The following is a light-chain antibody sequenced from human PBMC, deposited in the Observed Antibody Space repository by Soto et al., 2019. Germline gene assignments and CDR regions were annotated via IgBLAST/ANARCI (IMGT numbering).Light chain of an antibody. V-gene: IGKV1-39*01. CDR1: QTISSY. Sequence: DIQMTQSPSSLSASVGDRVTITCRASQTISSYLTWHQQKPGKAPKLLIYKASSLESGVASRFSGSGSGTEFTLTISSLQPEDFATYFCQQSNDCPPTFGRGTKVDIK. CDR3: QQSNDCPPT. J-gene: IGKJ1*01. CDR2: KAS.